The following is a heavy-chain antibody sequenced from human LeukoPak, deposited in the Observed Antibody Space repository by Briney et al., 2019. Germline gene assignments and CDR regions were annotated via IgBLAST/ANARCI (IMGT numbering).Heavy chain of an antibody. D-gene: IGHD6-19*01. V-gene: IGHV3-43*01. CDR1: GFTFDDYT. Sequence: GGSLRLSCAASGFTFDDYTMHWVRQAPGKGLEWVSLISWDGGSTYYADSVKGRFTISRDNSKNSLYLQMNSLRTEDTALYYCAANLVAGTSHYFDYRGPGNPGHRLL. CDR3: AANLVAGTSHYFDY. CDR2: ISWDGGST. J-gene: IGHJ4*02.